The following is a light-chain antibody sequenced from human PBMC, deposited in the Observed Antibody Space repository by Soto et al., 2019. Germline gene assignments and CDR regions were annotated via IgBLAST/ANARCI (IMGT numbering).Light chain of an antibody. CDR3: QQYNSYRGS. J-gene: IGKJ1*01. CDR1: QTVSSW. Sequence: DIQMTQSPSTLSGSVGDRVTITCRASQTVSSWLAWYQQKPGKAPNLLIYDGSTLATGAPSRFSGGGFGTHFTLTISSLQPDDFATYYCQQYNSYRGSFGQGTKVDIK. V-gene: IGKV1-5*01. CDR2: DGS.